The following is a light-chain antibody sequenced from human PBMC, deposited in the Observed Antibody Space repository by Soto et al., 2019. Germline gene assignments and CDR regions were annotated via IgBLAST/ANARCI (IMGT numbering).Light chain of an antibody. CDR1: SSNVGSNP. J-gene: IGLJ2*01. V-gene: IGLV1-44*01. CDR3: ATWDDSLNGVV. CDR2: RHS. Sequence: QAVVTQPPSASGTPGQRVTISCSGSSSNVGSNPVNWYQQLPGTAPKLLIYRHSQRPSGVPDRFSGSKSGTSASLAISGLQSEDEASYYCATWDDSLNGVVFGGGTKLTVL.